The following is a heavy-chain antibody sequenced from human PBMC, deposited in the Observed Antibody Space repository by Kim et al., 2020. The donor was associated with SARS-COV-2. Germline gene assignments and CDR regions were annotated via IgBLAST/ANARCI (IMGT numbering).Heavy chain of an antibody. Sequence: YTQKFPGRVTIHQHESTRSAYMELSSLRSEDTAVYYCARESLGLYYGMDVWGQGTTVTVSS. CDR3: ARESLGLYYGMDV. V-gene: IGHV1-69*01. J-gene: IGHJ6*02. D-gene: IGHD7-27*01.